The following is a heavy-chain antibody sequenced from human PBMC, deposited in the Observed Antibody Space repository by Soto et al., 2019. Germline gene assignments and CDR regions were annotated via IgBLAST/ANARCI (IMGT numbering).Heavy chain of an antibody. Sequence: EVQLLEAGGGLVQPGGSQRLSCAASGFTFSSYAMTWVRQAPGKGLEWVSTLSGSGGSTYYAASVTGRFTISRDNSKDTLYLEMNSLRGEDTAVYFCAKQQGPGTPYYYDMDVWGQGTAVTVSS. V-gene: IGHV3-23*01. CDR1: GFTFSSYA. D-gene: IGHD1-1*01. J-gene: IGHJ6*02. CDR3: AKQQGPGTPYYYDMDV. CDR2: LSGSGGST.